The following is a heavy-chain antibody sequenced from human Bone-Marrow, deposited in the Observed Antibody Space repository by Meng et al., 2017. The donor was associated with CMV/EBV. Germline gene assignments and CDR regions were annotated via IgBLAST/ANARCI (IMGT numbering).Heavy chain of an antibody. CDR1: GSGSSSNW. V-gene: IGHV4-4*02. D-gene: IGHD3-9*01. CDR3: ARRYYDILTGSRLYFDY. Sequence: GSGSSSNWWSWGRQPPGKGLGWSGEIYHSGSTNYNPSLKSRVTISVDKSKNQFSLKLSSVTAADTAVYYCARRYYDILTGSRLYFDYWGQGTLVTVSS. J-gene: IGHJ4*02. CDR2: IYHSGST.